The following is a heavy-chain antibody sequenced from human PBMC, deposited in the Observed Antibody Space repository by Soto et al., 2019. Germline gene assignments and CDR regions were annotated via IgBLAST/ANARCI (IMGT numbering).Heavy chain of an antibody. V-gene: IGHV4-4*09. CDR1: RGSISNYY. CDR2: VYHSGTT. D-gene: IGHD1-26*01. J-gene: IGHJ4*02. Sequence: SETLSLTCTVSRGSISNYYWSWIRQPPGKGPEWIGYVYHSGTTDYNPSLESRVTISLDTSKNQFSLKLKSVTPADTAVYYCGTRPPGVWAGVFDYWSQGTLVTVS. CDR3: GTRPPGVWAGVFDY.